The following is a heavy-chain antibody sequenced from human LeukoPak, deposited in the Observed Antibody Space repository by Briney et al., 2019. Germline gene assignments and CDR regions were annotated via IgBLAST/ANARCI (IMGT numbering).Heavy chain of an antibody. D-gene: IGHD6-13*01. Sequence: PGGSLRLSCAASGFTFSSYSMNWVRQAPGKGLEWVSYISSSSSTIYYADSVKGRFTISRDNAKNSLYLQMNSLRAEDTAVYYCACNILGIAAAGFDYWPQGTEVTVSS. CDR2: ISSSSSTI. V-gene: IGHV3-48*01. J-gene: IGHJ4*02. CDR1: GFTFSSYS. CDR3: ACNILGIAAAGFDY.